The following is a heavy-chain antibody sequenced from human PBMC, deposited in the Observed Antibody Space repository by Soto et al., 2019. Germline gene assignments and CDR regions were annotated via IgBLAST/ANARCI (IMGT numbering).Heavy chain of an antibody. CDR1: CGSISSYY. CDR2: IYYTGSP. V-gene: IGHV4-59*01. D-gene: IGHD5-12*01. J-gene: IGHJ4*02. CDR3: VRGVGSSPSRL. Sequence: XATMSLTCSVSCGSISSYYWSWVRQPPGKTLEWIGYIYYTGSPNYNPSLKSRVLMSVDTSKNQISLNLTSATAADTAVYYCVRGVGSSPSRLWGPGTLVTVSS.